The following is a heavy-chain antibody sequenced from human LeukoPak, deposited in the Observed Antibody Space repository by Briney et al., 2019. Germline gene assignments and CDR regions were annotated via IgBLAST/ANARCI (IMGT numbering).Heavy chain of an antibody. CDR3: AKFLPTHIVVANYYFDY. Sequence: GGSLRLSCAVSGFTFSSYAMSWVRQAPGKGLEWVSAISGSGGSTYYADSVKGRFTISRDNSKNTLYLQMNSLRAEDTAVYYCAKFLPTHIVVANYYFDYWGRGTLVTVSS. D-gene: IGHD2-21*01. J-gene: IGHJ4*02. V-gene: IGHV3-23*01. CDR2: ISGSGGST. CDR1: GFTFSSYA.